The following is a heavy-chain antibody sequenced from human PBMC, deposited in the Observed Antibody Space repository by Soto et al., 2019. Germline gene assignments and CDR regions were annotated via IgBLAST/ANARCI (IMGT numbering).Heavy chain of an antibody. D-gene: IGHD6-6*01. J-gene: IGHJ4*02. CDR1: GFTFSSYW. CDR2: IKQDGSEK. V-gene: IGHV3-7*01. Sequence: GGSLRLSCAASGFTFSSYWMSWVRQAPGKGLEWVANIKQDGSEKYYVDSVKGRFTISRDNAKNSLYLQMNSLRAEDTAVYYCARGRYSSSSPFDYWGQGTLVTVSS. CDR3: ARGRYSSSSPFDY.